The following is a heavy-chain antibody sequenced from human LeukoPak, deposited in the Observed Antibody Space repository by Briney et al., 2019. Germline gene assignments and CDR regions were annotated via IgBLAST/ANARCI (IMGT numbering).Heavy chain of an antibody. V-gene: IGHV1-69*05. CDR1: GGTFSSYA. J-gene: IGHJ6*03. CDR3: ARYSNYYYYYYMDV. Sequence: SVKVSCKASGGTFSSYAISWVRQAPGQGLGWMGGIIPIFGTANYAQKLQGRVTMTTDTSTSTAYMELRSLRSDDTAVYYCARYSNYYYYYYMDVWGKGTTVTVSS. CDR2: IIPIFGTA. D-gene: IGHD4-11*01.